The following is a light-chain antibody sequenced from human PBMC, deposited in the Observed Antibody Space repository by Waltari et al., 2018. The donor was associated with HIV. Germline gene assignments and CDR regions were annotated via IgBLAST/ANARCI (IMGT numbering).Light chain of an antibody. V-gene: IGLV1-44*01. CDR1: TSNIANND. CDR2: MNN. CDR3: ATWDDSLNGV. Sequence: HSVLTQPPSASGTPAQTVIISCSGNTSNIANNDVTWYQHFPGSAPKLLIYMNNERPSGVPDRFAGSRSGTSASLTISGLQIEDEAQYYCATWDDSLNGVFGAGTRLTVL. J-gene: IGLJ3*02.